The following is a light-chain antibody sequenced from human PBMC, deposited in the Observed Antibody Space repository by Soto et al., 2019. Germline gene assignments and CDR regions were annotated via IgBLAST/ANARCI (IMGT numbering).Light chain of an antibody. V-gene: IGKV4-1*01. Sequence: DIVMTLSPDSLAVSLGERATINCKSSQSVFYSSNNKNYLAWYQQKPGQPPKLLIYWASIRESGVPDRFSGSGSGTDFTLTISSLQAEDVAVYYCQQYYSTWTFGQGTKVEIK. CDR2: WAS. J-gene: IGKJ1*01. CDR3: QQYYSTWT. CDR1: QSVFYSSNNKNY.